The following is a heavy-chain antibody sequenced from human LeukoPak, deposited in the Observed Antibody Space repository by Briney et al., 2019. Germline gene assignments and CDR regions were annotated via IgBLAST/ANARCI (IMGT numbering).Heavy chain of an antibody. D-gene: IGHD6-13*01. CDR3: ARIAAAGVDYYYYMDV. CDR2: ISSSSSTI. Sequence: GGSLRLSCAASGFTFSSYGMNWVRQAPGKGLEWVSYISSSSSTIYYADSVKGRFTISRDNAKNSLYLQMNSLRAEDTAVYYCARIAAAGVDYYYYMDVWGKGTTVTISS. J-gene: IGHJ6*03. CDR1: GFTFSSYG. V-gene: IGHV3-48*04.